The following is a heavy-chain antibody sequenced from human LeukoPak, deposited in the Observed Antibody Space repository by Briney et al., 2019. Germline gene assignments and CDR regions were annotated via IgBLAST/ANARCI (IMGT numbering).Heavy chain of an antibody. Sequence: SQTLSLTCVISGDSVSSNSESWNWLRQSPSSGLEWLGRTYYRSKWYNDYAVSVKSRITINPDTSKNQFSLQLNSVTPEDTAVYYCARTYDGDMDVWGKGTTVTVSS. CDR2: TYYRSKWYN. CDR3: ARTYDGDMDV. CDR1: GDSVSSNSES. J-gene: IGHJ6*03. V-gene: IGHV6-1*01. D-gene: IGHD3-16*01.